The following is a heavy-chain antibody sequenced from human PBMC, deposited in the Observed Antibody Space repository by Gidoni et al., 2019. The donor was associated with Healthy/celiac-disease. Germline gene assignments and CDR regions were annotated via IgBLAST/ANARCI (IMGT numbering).Heavy chain of an antibody. CDR3: AKDIKVSITMIVVVITIVLSWDY. CDR1: GFTFDDYS. D-gene: IGHD3-22*01. J-gene: IGHJ4*02. V-gene: IGHV3-9*01. CDR2: ISWNSGSI. Sequence: EVQLLESGGGLVQPGSSLRLPCAAPGFTFDDYSMHWVRQAPGKGLEWVSGISWNSGSIGYADSVKGRFTISRDNAKNSLYLQMNSLRAEDTALYYCAKDIKVSITMIVVVITIVLSWDYWGQGTLVTVSS.